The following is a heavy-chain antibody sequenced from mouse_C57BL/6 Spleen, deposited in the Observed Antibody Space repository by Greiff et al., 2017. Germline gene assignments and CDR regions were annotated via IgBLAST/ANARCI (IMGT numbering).Heavy chain of an antibody. D-gene: IGHD1-1*02. J-gene: IGHJ1*03. CDR2: ISYDGSN. CDR3: ARGGYGHWYFDV. Sequence: EVQLVESGPGLVKPSQSLSLTCSVTGYSITSGYYWNWIRQFPGNKLEWMGYISYDGSNNYNPSLKNRISITRDTSKNQFFLKLNSVTTEDTATYYCARGGYGHWYFDVWGTGTTVTVSS. CDR1: GYSITSGYY. V-gene: IGHV3-6*01.